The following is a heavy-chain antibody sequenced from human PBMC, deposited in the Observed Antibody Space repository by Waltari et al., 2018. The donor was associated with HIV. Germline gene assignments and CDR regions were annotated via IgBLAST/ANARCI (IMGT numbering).Heavy chain of an antibody. Sequence: EVQLVESGGGLVQPGGSLRLSCVGSGFIFSHYWMTWVRQAPGKGLEGVSNIKQDGREKTYVDSVAGRFSISRDNANNSLYLQLNSLRDEDTAVYYCARVYSSTTGRALDYWGQGTLVTVSS. V-gene: IGHV3-7*01. CDR1: GFIFSHYW. CDR3: ARVYSSTTGRALDY. CDR2: IKQDGREK. D-gene: IGHD2-2*01. J-gene: IGHJ4*02.